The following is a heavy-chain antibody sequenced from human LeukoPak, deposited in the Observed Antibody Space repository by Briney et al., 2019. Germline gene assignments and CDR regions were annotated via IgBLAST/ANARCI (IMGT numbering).Heavy chain of an antibody. Sequence: EASVKVSCKASGYTFTSYAMHWVRQAPGQRLEWMGWINAGNGNTKYSQKFQGRVTITRDTSASTAYMELSSLRSEDTAVYYCAIFRVVVAATDGMDVWGQGTTVTVSS. CDR3: AIFRVVVAATDGMDV. J-gene: IGHJ6*02. D-gene: IGHD2-15*01. CDR2: INAGNGNT. CDR1: GYTFTSYA. V-gene: IGHV1-3*01.